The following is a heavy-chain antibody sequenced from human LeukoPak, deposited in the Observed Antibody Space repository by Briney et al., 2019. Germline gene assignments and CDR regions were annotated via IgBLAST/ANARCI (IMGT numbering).Heavy chain of an antibody. D-gene: IGHD5-12*01. V-gene: IGHV4-39*07. CDR3: ARGTVDIVATTPYYYGMDV. CDR1: GGSISSSSYY. CDR2: IYYSGST. Sequence: PSETLSLTCTVSGGSISSSSYYWGWIRQPPGKGLEWIGSIYYSGSTYYNPSLKSRVTISVDTSKNQFSLKLSSVTAADTAVYYCARGTVDIVATTPYYYGMDVWGQGTTVTVS. J-gene: IGHJ6*02.